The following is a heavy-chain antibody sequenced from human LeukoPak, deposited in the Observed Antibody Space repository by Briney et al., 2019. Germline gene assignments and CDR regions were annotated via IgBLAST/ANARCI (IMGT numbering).Heavy chain of an antibody. CDR1: GGTFSSYA. J-gene: IGHJ6*02. CDR2: IIPIFGTA. Sequence: GASVTVSCKASGGTFSSYAISWVRQAPGQGLEWMGGIIPIFGTANYAQKFQGRVTITADESTSTAYMELSSLRSDDTAVYYCAREGSTAVGQWLVRYYYYGMDVWGQGTTVTVSS. CDR3: AREGSTAVGQWLVRYYYYGMDV. D-gene: IGHD6-19*01. V-gene: IGHV1-69*13.